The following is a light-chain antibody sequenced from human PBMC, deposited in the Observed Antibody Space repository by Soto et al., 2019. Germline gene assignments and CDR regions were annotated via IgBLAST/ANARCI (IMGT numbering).Light chain of an antibody. CDR1: QSISSW. J-gene: IGKJ1*01. V-gene: IGKV1-5*03. CDR2: KAS. CDR3: QQYNDNWT. Sequence: DIQMTQSPSTLSASVGGRVTITCRASQSISSWLAWYQQKPGTAPKLLIYKASTLQTGVPSRFSGSGSGTEFTLTISSLQPDDFETYYCQQYNDNWTFGQGTKVEIK.